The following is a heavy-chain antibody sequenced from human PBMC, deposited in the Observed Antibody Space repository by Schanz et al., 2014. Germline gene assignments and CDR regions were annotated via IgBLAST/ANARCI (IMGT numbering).Heavy chain of an antibody. J-gene: IGHJ6*02. CDR1: GFTFADYY. V-gene: IGHV3-11*01. CDR2: VSSYDTTV. D-gene: IGHD3-3*01. CDR3: ARYGFRKFGVVYGLAV. Sequence: QVQLLESGGGLFKPGGSLRLSCAGSGFTFADYYMTWIRQAPGKGLEWISYVSSYDTTVSYADSVKGRFTISRDNAKNSVYLQMISLRVEDTAVYYCARYGFRKFGVVYGLAVWGQGTTVTVS.